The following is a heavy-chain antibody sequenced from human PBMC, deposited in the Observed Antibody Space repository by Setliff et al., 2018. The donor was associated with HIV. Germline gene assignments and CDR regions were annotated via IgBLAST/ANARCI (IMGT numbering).Heavy chain of an antibody. CDR2: IYSSGNT. D-gene: IGHD4-17*01. CDR1: GGSIRSDSYY. J-gene: IGHJ4*02. V-gene: IGHV4-61*02. Sequence: KPSETLSLTCTVSGGSIRSDSYYWTWIRQPAGEGLEWIGRIYSSGNTNYNPSLRSRVTMSVDTSKNQFSLKLSSVTAADTAMYYCVRDDYGYNGKGFDYWGQGTLVTVSS. CDR3: VRDDYGYNGKGFDY.